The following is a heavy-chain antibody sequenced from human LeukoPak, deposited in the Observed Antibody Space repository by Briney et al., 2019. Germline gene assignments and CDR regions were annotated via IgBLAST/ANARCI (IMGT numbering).Heavy chain of an antibody. CDR1: GGSISSYY. CDR2: IYYSGST. V-gene: IGHV4-59*01. J-gene: IGHJ3*02. CDR3: ARTAMATIVGAFDI. Sequence: SETLSLTCTVSGGSISSYYWSWIRQPPGKGLGWIGYIYYSGSTNYNPSLKSRVTISVDTSKNQFSLKLSSVTAADTAVYYCARTAMATIVGAFDIWGQGTMVTVSS. D-gene: IGHD5-24*01.